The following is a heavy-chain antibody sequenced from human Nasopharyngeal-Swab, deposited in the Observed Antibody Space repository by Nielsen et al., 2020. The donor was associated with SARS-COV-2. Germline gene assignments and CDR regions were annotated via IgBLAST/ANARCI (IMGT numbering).Heavy chain of an antibody. J-gene: IGHJ4*02. Sequence: WIRQHPGQGLEWIGSIYYSGSTYYNPSLKSRVTISVDTSKNQFSLKLSSVTAADTAVYYCAGWGGDGYNYYFDYWGQGTLVTVSS. V-gene: IGHV4-39*07. CDR2: IYYSGST. CDR3: AGWGGDGYNYYFDY. D-gene: IGHD5-24*01.